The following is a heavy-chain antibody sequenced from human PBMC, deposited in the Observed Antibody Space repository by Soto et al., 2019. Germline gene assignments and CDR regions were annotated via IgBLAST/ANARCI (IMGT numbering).Heavy chain of an antibody. J-gene: IGHJ3*02. CDR3: ASRILVSDAFDI. CDR2: LYSGGST. CDR1: GFAVTNNL. Sequence: EEQLVETGGGLIQPGGSLRLSCAASGFAVTNNLMSWVRQAPGKGLEWVSVLYSGGSTYHADSVKGRFTISRDNSKNTLYHQMNSLRAEDTAVYYCASRILVSDAFDIWGQGTMVTVSS. V-gene: IGHV3-53*02. D-gene: IGHD1-20*01.